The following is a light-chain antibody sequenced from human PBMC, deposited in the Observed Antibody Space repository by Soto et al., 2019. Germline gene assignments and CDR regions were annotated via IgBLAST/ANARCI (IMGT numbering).Light chain of an antibody. J-gene: IGKJ5*01. V-gene: IGKV1-12*01. Sequence: DIQMNQSASTLSAFVGGRVPITGRASESISRWLAWHQQKPGKAPKLLIFAASILQSGVPSRFSGSGPGTDFTLTISSLQPEDFATYYCQQANSFPITFGQGTRLEI. CDR1: ESISRW. CDR2: AAS. CDR3: QQANSFPIT.